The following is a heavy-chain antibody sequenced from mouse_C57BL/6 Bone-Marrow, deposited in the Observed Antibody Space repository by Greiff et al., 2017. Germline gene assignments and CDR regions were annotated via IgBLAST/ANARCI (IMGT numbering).Heavy chain of an antibody. V-gene: IGHV7-1*01. CDR3: ARDACPGCWYFDV. Sequence: EVQRVESGGGLVQSGRSLRLSCATSGFTFSDFYMEWVRQAPGKGLEWIAASRNKANDYTTEYSASVKGQFIVSRDTSQSILYLQMNALRAEDTAIYYCARDACPGCWYFDVWGTGTTVTVSS. CDR2: SRNKANDYTT. CDR1: GFTFSDFY. J-gene: IGHJ1*03.